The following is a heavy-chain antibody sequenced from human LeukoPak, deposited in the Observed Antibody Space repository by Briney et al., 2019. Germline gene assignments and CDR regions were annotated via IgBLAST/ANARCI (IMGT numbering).Heavy chain of an antibody. CDR2: ISDSGRTI. J-gene: IGHJ3*02. Sequence: PGGSLRHSCAASGFTFSSYEMNWVRQAPGKGLEWISYISDSGRTIYYADSVKGRFTISRDNAKNSLYLQMNSLSAEDTAVYYCALGIAVDACDTWGQGTMVTVSS. D-gene: IGHD6-19*01. CDR3: ALGIAVDACDT. V-gene: IGHV3-48*03. CDR1: GFTFSSYE.